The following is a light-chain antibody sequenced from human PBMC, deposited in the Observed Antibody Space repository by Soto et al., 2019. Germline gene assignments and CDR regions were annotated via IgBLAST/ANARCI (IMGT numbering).Light chain of an antibody. CDR1: QSISSW. J-gene: IGKJ2*01. CDR3: QQYNSYSLYT. V-gene: IGKV1-5*01. CDR2: DAS. Sequence: DIQMTQSPSTLSASVGDRVTITCRASQSISSWLAWYQQKPGKAPKLRIYDASSLESGVPSRFSGSGSGKEFTLTISSLQPDDFATYYCQQYNSYSLYTFGQGTKLEIK.